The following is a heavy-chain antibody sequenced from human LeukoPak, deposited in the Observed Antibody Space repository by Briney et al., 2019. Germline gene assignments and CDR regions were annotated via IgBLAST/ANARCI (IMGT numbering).Heavy chain of an antibody. CDR1: GFPFSSFA. J-gene: IGHJ4*02. CDR2: VTGSGRTT. V-gene: IGHV3-23*01. Sequence: GGSLRLSCAASGFPFSSFAMSWVRQAPGKGLEWVSTVTGSGRTTYYADSVKGRFTISRDNSKNTVYLQMNTLRAEDTAVYYCARGGNSLDYWGQGTLVTVSS. CDR3: ARGGNSLDY. D-gene: IGHD3-10*01.